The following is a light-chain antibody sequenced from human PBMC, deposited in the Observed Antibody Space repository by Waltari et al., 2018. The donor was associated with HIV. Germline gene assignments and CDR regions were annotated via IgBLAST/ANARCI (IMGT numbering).Light chain of an antibody. V-gene: IGLV2-23*02. CDR3: CSCPRSVIRYV. Sequence: QSALTQPASVSGSPGQSITISCTGTSSNVGSDDLVSWDQQHPGEAPTLTIYEVTKRPSGVSNRFSVSKSGNPAALTISGLQAEDEADYYCCSCPRSVIRYVFGTGTKVTVL. CDR1: SSNVGSDDL. CDR2: EVT. J-gene: IGLJ1*01.